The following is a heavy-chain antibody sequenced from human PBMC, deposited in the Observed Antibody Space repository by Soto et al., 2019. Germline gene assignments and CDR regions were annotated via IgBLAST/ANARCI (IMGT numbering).Heavy chain of an antibody. J-gene: IGHJ3*02. Sequence: QVQLVESGGGVVQPGRSLRLSGAASGFTFSSYGMHWVREAPGKGLEWVALIWFDGSDKYYTESVKGRFTVSRDNSKSTLYLQMNSLRAEDTAVYYCARLYCSASSCYSVGAFEIRGQGTMVTVSS. CDR1: GFTFSSYG. D-gene: IGHD2-15*01. CDR2: IWFDGSDK. V-gene: IGHV3-33*01. CDR3: ARLYCSASSCYSVGAFEI.